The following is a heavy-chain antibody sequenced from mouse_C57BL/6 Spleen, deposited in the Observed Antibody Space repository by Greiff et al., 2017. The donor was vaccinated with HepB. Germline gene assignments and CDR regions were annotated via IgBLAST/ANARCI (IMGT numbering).Heavy chain of an antibody. CDR1: GFNIKDDY. CDR2: IDPENGDT. CDR3: TTWYGNL. J-gene: IGHJ2*01. D-gene: IGHD2-10*02. V-gene: IGHV14-4*01. Sequence: EVKLMESGAELVRPGASVKLSCTASGFNIKDDYMHWVKQRPEQGLEWIGWIDPENGDTEYASKFQGKATITADTSSNTAYLQLSSLTSEDTAVYYCTTWYGNLWGQGTTLTVSS.